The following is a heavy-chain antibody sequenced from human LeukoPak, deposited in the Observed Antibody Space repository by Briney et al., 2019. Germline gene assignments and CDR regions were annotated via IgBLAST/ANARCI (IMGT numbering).Heavy chain of an antibody. CDR2: IYYSGST. D-gene: IGHD3-16*02. CDR3: ARGPNYVWGSYRYFDY. Sequence: TLSLTCTVPGGSISSGDYYWSWIRQSPGKGLEWIGYIYYSGSTSYNPSLKSRVTISVDTSKNQFSLKLSSVTAADTAVYYCARGPNYVWGSYRYFDYWGQGTLVTVSS. V-gene: IGHV4-30-4*01. J-gene: IGHJ4*02. CDR1: GGSISSGDYY.